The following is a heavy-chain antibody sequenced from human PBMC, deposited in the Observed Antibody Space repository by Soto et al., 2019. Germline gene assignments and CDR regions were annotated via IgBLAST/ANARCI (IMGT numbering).Heavy chain of an antibody. D-gene: IGHD3-22*01. J-gene: IGHJ4*02. CDR2: ISWDGGST. CDR1: GFTFDDYT. CDR3: AKDIRPNYDSSGYFLGGFEY. V-gene: IGHV3-43*01. Sequence: PGGSLRLSCAASGFTFDDYTMHWVRQAPGKGLEWVSLISWDGGSTYYADSVKGRFTISRDNSKNSLYLQMNSLRTEDTALYYCAKDIRPNYDSSGYFLGGFEYWGQGTPVTVSS.